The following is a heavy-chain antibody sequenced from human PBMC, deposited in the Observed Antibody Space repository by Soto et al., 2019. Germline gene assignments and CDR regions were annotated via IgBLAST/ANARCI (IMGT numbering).Heavy chain of an antibody. CDR3: ARVYSGSYWYLRYYFDY. J-gene: IGHJ4*02. CDR1: GFTFSSYG. D-gene: IGHD1-26*01. CDR2: IWYDGSNK. Sequence: QVQLVESGGGVVQPGRSLRLSCAASGFTFSSYGMHWVRQSPGKGLEWVAVIWYDGSNKYYADSVKGRFTISRDNSKNTLYLQRNSLTGEDKAVYYCARVYSGSYWYLRYYFDYGGQGTLVNFS. V-gene: IGHV3-33*01.